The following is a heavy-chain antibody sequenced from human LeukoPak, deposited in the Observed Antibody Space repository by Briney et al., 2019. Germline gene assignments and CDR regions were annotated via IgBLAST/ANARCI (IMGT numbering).Heavy chain of an antibody. D-gene: IGHD1-1*01. Sequence: KPGESLKISCKGSGYSFTNYWIAWVRQMPGRGLEWMVIINPSDSDTRYSPSFQGQVTISAGKSISTAYLQWSSLKASDSAMYYCARAWNFDYWGQGTLVTVSS. V-gene: IGHV5-51*01. CDR3: ARAWNFDY. J-gene: IGHJ4*02. CDR1: GYSFTNYW. CDR2: INPSDSDT.